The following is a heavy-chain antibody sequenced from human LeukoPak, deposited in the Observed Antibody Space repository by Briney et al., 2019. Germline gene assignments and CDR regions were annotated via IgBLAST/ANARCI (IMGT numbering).Heavy chain of an antibody. J-gene: IGHJ5*02. CDR1: GFTFGSRW. Sequence: GGSLRLSCAASGFTFGSRWMQWVRQDPGKGLVCVSRINSDGSSTTYADSVKGRFTVSRDNAKNTLYLQMNSLRVEDTAVYYCVRDTSIAARPSWFDPWGQGTLVIVSS. D-gene: IGHD6-6*01. CDR3: VRDTSIAARPSWFDP. V-gene: IGHV3-74*01. CDR2: INSDGSST.